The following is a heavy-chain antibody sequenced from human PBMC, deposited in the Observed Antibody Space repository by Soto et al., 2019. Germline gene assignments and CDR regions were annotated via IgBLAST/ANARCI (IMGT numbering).Heavy chain of an antibody. CDR2: LNGDGITR. J-gene: IGHJ6*02. V-gene: IGHV3-74*01. CDR3: ARDKAYGLDV. CDR1: EFAFNTYW. Sequence: EVQLVESGGGLVQPGGSLRLSCAASEFAFNTYWMHWVHQVPGKGLEWVSRLNGDGITRTYADSVKGRFTISRDNAENILYLQMNSLRAEDTAVYYCARDKAYGLDVWGQGTTVTVSS.